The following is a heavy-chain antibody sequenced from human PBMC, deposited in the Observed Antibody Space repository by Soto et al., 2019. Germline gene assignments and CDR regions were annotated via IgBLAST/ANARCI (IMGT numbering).Heavy chain of an antibody. D-gene: IGHD6-19*01. V-gene: IGHV5-51*01. CDR3: ARVWKYSSWAGWFAL. CDR1: GYRFTSYW. J-gene: IGHJ5*02. CDR2: IYPDDSDT. Sequence: PGESLKISCKVSGYRFTSYWIAWVRQMAGKGLEWMGIIYPDDSDTRYSPSFQGQVTISADKSISTAYLQWSSWRAWDPAFFYCARVWKYSSWAGWFALWGKEPLVPVSS.